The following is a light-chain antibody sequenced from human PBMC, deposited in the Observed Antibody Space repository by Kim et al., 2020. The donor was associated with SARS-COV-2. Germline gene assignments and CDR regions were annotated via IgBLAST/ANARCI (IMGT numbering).Light chain of an antibody. CDR3: QKYNSAPLT. CDR1: QGISNH. CDR2: AAS. Sequence: AAVGERFTITCQASQGISNHLAWYQQKPGKVPKLLIYAASTLQSGVPSRFSGSGSETDFTLTISSLQPEDVATYYCQKYNSAPLTFGGGTKVDIK. J-gene: IGKJ4*01. V-gene: IGKV1-27*01.